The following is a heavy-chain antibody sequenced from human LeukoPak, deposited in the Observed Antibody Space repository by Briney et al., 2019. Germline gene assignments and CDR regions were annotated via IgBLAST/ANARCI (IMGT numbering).Heavy chain of an antibody. CDR1: GGTFSSYA. CDR3: ARRWDIAAAELDY. Sequence: SVKVSCKASGGTFSSYAISWVRQAPGQGLEWMGRIIPILGIANYAQKLQGRVTMTTDTSTSTAYMELRSLRSDDTAVYYCARRWDIAAAELDYWGQGTLVTVSS. J-gene: IGHJ4*02. V-gene: IGHV1-69*04. CDR2: IIPILGIA. D-gene: IGHD6-13*01.